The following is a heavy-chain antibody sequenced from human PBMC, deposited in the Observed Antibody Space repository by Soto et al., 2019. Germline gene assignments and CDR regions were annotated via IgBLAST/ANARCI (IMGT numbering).Heavy chain of an antibody. J-gene: IGHJ6*02. D-gene: IGHD3-10*01. CDR1: GDSVTSVSDY. Sequence: PSETLSLTCTVSGDSVTSVSDYWSWIRQPPGKGLEWIGYIYYSGSADYNPSLGSRVTISIATSKNQFSLKLTSVTAADTAVFYCAGPVGFGYYYYHMDLWGQGTTVTVSS. CDR2: IYYSGSA. CDR3: AGPVGFGYYYYHMDL. V-gene: IGHV4-61*01.